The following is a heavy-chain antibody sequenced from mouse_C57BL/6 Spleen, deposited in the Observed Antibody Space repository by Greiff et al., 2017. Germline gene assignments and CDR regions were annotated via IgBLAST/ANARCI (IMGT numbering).Heavy chain of an antibody. D-gene: IGHD2-2*01. CDR3: ARSFYGYEYYFDY. CDR2: INPSSGYT. V-gene: IGHV1-7*01. CDR1: GYTFTSYW. J-gene: IGHJ2*01. Sequence: VQLQQSGAELAKPGASVKLSCKASGYTFTSYWMHWVKQRPGQGLEWIGYINPSSGYTKYNQKFKDKATLAADKSSSTAYMQLSSLTYEDSAVYYCARSFYGYEYYFDYWGQGTTLTVSS.